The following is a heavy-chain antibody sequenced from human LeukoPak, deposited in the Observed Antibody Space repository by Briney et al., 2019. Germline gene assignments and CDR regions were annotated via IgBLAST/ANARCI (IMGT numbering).Heavy chain of an antibody. V-gene: IGHV4-39*02. D-gene: IGHD1-26*01. CDR2: VYYSGST. J-gene: IGHJ4*02. CDR1: GGSISSSGYY. CDR3: AREAEVGAYAY. Sequence: NPSETLSLTCTVSGGSISSSGYYWGWIRQPPGKGLEWIGGVYYSGSTYYNPSLKSRVTLSVDTSKNPSSLRLSSVTATDTAVYYCAREAEVGAYAYWGQGTLVTVSS.